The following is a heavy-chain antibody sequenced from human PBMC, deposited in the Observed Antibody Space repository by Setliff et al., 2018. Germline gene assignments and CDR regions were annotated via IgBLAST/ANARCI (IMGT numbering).Heavy chain of an antibody. CDR3: VRLPFTVVRGVMTYFDY. CDR2: INHSGST. V-gene: IGHV4-38-2*01. CDR1: GFSVNTDHY. Sequence: PSETLSLTCAVSGFSVNTDHYWGWIRQPPGKGLEWIGEINHSGSTNYNPSLKSRVTISIGTSKNQFSLKLTSVTAADTTVYYCVRLPFTVVRGVMTYFDYWGQGTL. J-gene: IGHJ4*02. D-gene: IGHD3-10*01.